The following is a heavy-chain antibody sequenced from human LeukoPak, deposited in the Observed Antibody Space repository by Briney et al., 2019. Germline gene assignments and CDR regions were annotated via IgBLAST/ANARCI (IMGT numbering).Heavy chain of an antibody. CDR3: AKEPASGSCFDY. J-gene: IGHJ4*02. CDR2: ISGSGTST. V-gene: IGHV3-23*01. D-gene: IGHD3-10*01. CDR1: GYTLNSHS. Sequence: PGGSPRLSCTAPGYTLNSHSMNWVRQAPGKGLEGVSGISGSGTSTYYADSVKGRFTISRDNSKNTLYLQMNSLRAEDTALYYCAKEPASGSCFDYWGQGTLVTVSS.